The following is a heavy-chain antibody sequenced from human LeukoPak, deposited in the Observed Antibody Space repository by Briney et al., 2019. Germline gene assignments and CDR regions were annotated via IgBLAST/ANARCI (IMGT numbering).Heavy chain of an antibody. CDR1: GDSISNYY. CDR2: IHYSGST. J-gene: IGHJ4*02. V-gene: IGHV4-59*01. Sequence: PSEILSLTCAVSGDSISNYYWSWIRQPPGKGLEWIGYIHYSGSTNYNPSLKSRVTISVDTSKNQFSLKVSSVTAADTAVYFCARARYSGYVFDYWGQGTLVTVSS. D-gene: IGHD5-12*01. CDR3: ARARYSGYVFDY.